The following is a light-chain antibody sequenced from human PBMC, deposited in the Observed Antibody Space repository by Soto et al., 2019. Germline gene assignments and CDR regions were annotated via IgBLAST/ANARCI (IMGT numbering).Light chain of an antibody. Sequence: DIQMTQSPSSLSASVGDRVTISCRASQRISTYLNWYQQKPGKAPKVLIYGASTLQSGVPSRFSGSGSGTDFTLTVISLQPADFATYYCQQTYSVMYTFGQGTKLEIK. CDR3: QQTYSVMYT. CDR1: QRISTY. CDR2: GAS. J-gene: IGKJ2*01. V-gene: IGKV1-39*01.